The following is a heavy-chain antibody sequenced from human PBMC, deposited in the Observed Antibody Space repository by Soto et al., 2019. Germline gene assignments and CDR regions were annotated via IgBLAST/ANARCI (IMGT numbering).Heavy chain of an antibody. Sequence: QVRLQESGPGLVKPSQTLSLTCTVSGGSVSSGGFYWNWIRQHPGEGLEWIGYMYNDGRTEYNPSLTSRVSLSVYTPKNQFPLKVMSVTVADTAVYYCTREAGYWGQGILVTVSS. CDR1: GGSVSSGGFY. CDR3: TREAGY. D-gene: IGHD6-25*01. J-gene: IGHJ4*02. CDR2: MYNDGRT. V-gene: IGHV4-31*03.